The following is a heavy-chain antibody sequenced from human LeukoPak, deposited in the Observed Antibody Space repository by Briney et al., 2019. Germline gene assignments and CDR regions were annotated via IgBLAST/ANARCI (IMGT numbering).Heavy chain of an antibody. V-gene: IGHV3-48*02. CDR2: ISSSSSNK. CDR1: GFTFSRHN. Sequence: GGSLRLSCAASGFTFSRHNMIWVRQAPGRGLEWVSYISSSSSNKYYADSVKGRVTISRDNAKNSLFLQMNSLTDDDTAVCYCARDGGHSYGYGYDYWGQGTQVTVSS. CDR3: ARDGGHSYGYGYDY. J-gene: IGHJ4*02. D-gene: IGHD5-18*01.